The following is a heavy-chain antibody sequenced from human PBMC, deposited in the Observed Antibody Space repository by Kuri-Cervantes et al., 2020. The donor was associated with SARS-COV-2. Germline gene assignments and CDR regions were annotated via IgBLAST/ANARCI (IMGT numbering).Heavy chain of an antibody. J-gene: IGHJ4*02. V-gene: IGHV4-59*12. CDR2: IYYSGST. CDR1: GGSISSYY. D-gene: IGHD7-27*01. Sequence: GSLRLSCTVSGGSISSYYWSWIRQPPGKGLEWIGYIYYSGSTSYNPSLKSRVTISVDTSKNQFSLKLSSVTAADTAVYYCASLRTGEGPLLDYWGQGTLVTVSS. CDR3: ASLRTGEGPLLDY.